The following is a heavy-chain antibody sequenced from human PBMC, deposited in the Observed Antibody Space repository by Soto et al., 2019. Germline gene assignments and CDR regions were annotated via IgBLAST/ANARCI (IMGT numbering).Heavy chain of an antibody. V-gene: IGHV4-61*08. Sequence: PSETLSLTCTVSGGSISSGDYYWSWIRQPPGKGLEWIGYIYYSGSTNYNPSLKSRVTISVDTSKNQFSLKLSSVTAADTAVYYCAGTPRIAAAGTIWFDPWGQGTLVTVSS. J-gene: IGHJ5*02. CDR1: GGSISSGDYY. D-gene: IGHD6-13*01. CDR3: AGTPRIAAAGTIWFDP. CDR2: IYYSGST.